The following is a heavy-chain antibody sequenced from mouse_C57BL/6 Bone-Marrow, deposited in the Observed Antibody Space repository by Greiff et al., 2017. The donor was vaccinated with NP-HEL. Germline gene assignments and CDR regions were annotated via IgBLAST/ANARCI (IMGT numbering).Heavy chain of an antibody. CDR1: GFTFSDYY. V-gene: IGHV5-16*01. CDR2: INYDGSST. CDR3: AREGGLRRRTYAMDY. Sequence: DVKLVESEGGLVQPGSSMKLSCTASGFTFSDYYMAWVRQAPEKGLEWVANINYDGSSTYYLDSLKSRFIISRDNATNILYLQMRSLKSEDTATYYCAREGGLRRRTYAMDYWGQGTSVTVSS. D-gene: IGHD2-4*01. J-gene: IGHJ4*01.